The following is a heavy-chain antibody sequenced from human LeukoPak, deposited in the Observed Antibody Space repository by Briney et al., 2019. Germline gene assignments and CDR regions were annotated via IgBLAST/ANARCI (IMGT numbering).Heavy chain of an antibody. CDR1: GFTFSDYY. CDR2: ISSSSSYT. Sequence: GGSLRLSCAASGFTFSDYYMSWIRQAPGKGLEWVSYISSSSSYTNYADSVKGRFTISRDNAKNSLYLQMNSLRVDDTAVYYCARDLRYCSSTSCLDALDIWGQGTMVTVSS. D-gene: IGHD2-2*01. J-gene: IGHJ3*02. CDR3: ARDLRYCSSTSCLDALDI. V-gene: IGHV3-11*06.